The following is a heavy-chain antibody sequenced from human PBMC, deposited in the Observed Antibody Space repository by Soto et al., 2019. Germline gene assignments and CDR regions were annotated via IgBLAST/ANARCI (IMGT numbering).Heavy chain of an antibody. V-gene: IGHV3-30-3*01. J-gene: IGHJ4*02. Sequence: GGCLRLSCATSGITFSSYAMHWVRQAPGKGLEWVAVISYDGSNKYYAGSVKGRLTISRDNSKNTLYLQMNSLRAEDTAVYYCARELERLLVDWRQGTLDTVSS. CDR3: ARELERLLVD. CDR2: ISYDGSNK. D-gene: IGHD1-1*01. CDR1: GITFSSYA.